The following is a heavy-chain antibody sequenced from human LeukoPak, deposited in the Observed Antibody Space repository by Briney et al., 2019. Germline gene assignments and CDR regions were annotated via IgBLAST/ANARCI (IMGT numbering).Heavy chain of an antibody. V-gene: IGHV3-21*04. CDR3: AKSPIAVAGYGDY. CDR1: GFTFSSYS. CDR2: ISSSSSYI. Sequence: GGSLRLSCAASGFTFSSYSMNWVRQAPGKGLEWVSSISSSSSYIYYADSVKGRFTISRDNAKNSLYLQMNSLRAEDTAVYYCAKSPIAVAGYGDYWGQGTLVTVSS. D-gene: IGHD6-19*01. J-gene: IGHJ4*02.